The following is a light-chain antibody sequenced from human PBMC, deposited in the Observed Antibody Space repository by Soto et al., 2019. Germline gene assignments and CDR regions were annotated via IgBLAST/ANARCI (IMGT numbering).Light chain of an antibody. CDR2: WAS. V-gene: IGKV4-1*01. J-gene: IGKJ4*02. CDR1: QSVLYSSNNKNY. Sequence: DIVMTQSPDSLAVSLGERATINCKSSQSVLYSSNNKNYLAWYQQKPGQPPKLLIYWASTRESGVPDRFSGSGSGPDFPPPIRRLQAVDVAVYYCQQDYSTPLTFGGGTKVEIK. CDR3: QQDYSTPLT.